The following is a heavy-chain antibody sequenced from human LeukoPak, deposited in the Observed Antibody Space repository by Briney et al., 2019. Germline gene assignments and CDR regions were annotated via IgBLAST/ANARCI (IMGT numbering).Heavy chain of an antibody. CDR3: ARGGGNSGSATDR. CDR1: GGSISSYY. J-gene: IGHJ5*02. D-gene: IGHD5-12*01. Sequence: SETLSLTCTVSGGSISSYYWSWVRQPPGKGLEWIGYIYYSGSTNYKPSLKSRVTISVDKSKNKFSLNLSSVTAADPAVYFCARGGGNSGSATDRWGQGTLVTVSS. CDR2: IYYSGST. V-gene: IGHV4-59*12.